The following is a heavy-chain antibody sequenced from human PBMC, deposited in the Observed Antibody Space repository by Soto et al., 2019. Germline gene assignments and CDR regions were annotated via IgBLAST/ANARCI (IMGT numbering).Heavy chain of an antibody. D-gene: IGHD2-21*02. J-gene: IGHJ5*02. Sequence: QVQLQESGPRLVKPSGSLSLTCGVSGGTVASSHWWSWVRQSPGGGVEWIGNVYHTGDTNFNPSLPSRVTISVDKSNNQFSLRLNSLTAADTAVYFCAREIVTAGGNNYFDPWGPGTLVTVSS. CDR3: AREIVTAGGNNYFDP. CDR1: GGTVASSHW. CDR2: VYHTGDT. V-gene: IGHV4-4*02.